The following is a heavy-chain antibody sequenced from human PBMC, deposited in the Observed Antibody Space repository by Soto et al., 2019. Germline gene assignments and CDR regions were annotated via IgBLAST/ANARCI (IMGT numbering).Heavy chain of an antibody. CDR3: ARHTYTSSSSFFDP. CDR2: IYHSGST. J-gene: IGHJ5*02. D-gene: IGHD6-6*01. CDR1: GGSISSGDYS. Sequence: SETLSLTCAVSGGSISSGDYSWTWIRQPLGKGLEWIGYIYHSGSTYYNPSLNGRVAISVDWSKNQFSLKLTSVTAADTAIYYCARHTYTSSSSFFDPWGQGTLVTVSS. V-gene: IGHV4-30-2*01.